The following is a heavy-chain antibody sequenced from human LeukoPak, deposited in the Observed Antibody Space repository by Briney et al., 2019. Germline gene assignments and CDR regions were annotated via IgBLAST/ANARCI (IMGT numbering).Heavy chain of an antibody. V-gene: IGHV3-48*03. D-gene: IGHD5-24*01. CDR2: ISSSGSTI. CDR3: AKVLVADGYSRAAFDI. J-gene: IGHJ3*02. Sequence: GGSLRLSCAASGFTFSSYEMNWVRQAPGKGLEWVSYISSSGSTIYYADSVKGRFTISRDNSKNTLYLQMNSQRPEDTAVYYCAKVLVADGYSRAAFDIWGQGTMVTVSS. CDR1: GFTFSSYE.